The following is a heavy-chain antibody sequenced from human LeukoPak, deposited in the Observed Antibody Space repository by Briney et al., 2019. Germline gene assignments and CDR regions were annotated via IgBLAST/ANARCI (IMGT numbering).Heavy chain of an antibody. CDR1: GYTFTDYG. D-gene: IGHD1-26*01. CDR3: ARGRLGELQGRFDY. J-gene: IGHJ4*02. Sequence: GASVKVSCKTSGYTFTDYGISWVRQAPGQGLEWMGWISAYNGNTNYAQKLQGRVTMTTDTSTSTAYMELRSLRSDDTAVYYCARGRLGELQGRFDYWGQGTLVTVSS. V-gene: IGHV1-18*01. CDR2: ISAYNGNT.